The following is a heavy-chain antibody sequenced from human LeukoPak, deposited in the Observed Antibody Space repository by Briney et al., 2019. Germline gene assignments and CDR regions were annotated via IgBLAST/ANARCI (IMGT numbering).Heavy chain of an antibody. D-gene: IGHD2-8*01. J-gene: IGHJ6*03. CDR1: GYTFTTYG. Sequence: ASVKVSCKASGYTFTTYGIYWVRQASGQGLEWMGWINTDTGNPTYAQGFTGRFVFSLDTSVNTAYLQISSLKAEDTAVYYCARGIGIGVVLMVHGNMDVWGKGTTVTVSS. CDR2: INTDTGNP. V-gene: IGHV7-4-1*02. CDR3: ARGIGIGVVLMVHGNMDV.